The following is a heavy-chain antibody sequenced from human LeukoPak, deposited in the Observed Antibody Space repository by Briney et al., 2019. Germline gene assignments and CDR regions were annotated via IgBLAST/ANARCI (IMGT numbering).Heavy chain of an antibody. V-gene: IGHV4-34*01. D-gene: IGHD2-21*01. CDR3: ARDSKRHLVGPTQGWFGP. Sequence: SETLSLTCAVYGGSFSGYYWSWIRQPPGKGLEWIGEINHSGSTNYNPSLKSRVTISVDTSKNQFSLKLSSVTAADTAVYYCARDSKRHLVGPTQGWFGPWGQGALVIVSS. CDR1: GGSFSGYY. J-gene: IGHJ5*02. CDR2: INHSGST.